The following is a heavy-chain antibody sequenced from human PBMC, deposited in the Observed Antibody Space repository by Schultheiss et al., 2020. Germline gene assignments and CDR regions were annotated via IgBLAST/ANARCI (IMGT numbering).Heavy chain of an antibody. Sequence: SETLSLTCTVSGGSISSSSYYWGWIRQPPGKGLEWIGSIYYGGSTYYNPSLKSRVTISVDTSKNQFSLRLSSVTAADTAVYYCARDEYYYDSSGYYGAIDYWGQGTLVTVSS. CDR1: GGSISSSSYY. CDR3: ARDEYYYDSSGYYGAIDY. V-gene: IGHV4-39*07. D-gene: IGHD3-22*01. CDR2: IYYGGST. J-gene: IGHJ4*02.